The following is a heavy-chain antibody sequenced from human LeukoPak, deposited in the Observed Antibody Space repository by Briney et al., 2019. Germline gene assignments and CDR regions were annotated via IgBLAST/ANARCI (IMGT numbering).Heavy chain of an antibody. D-gene: IGHD4-11*01. V-gene: IGHV3-30*18. J-gene: IGHJ6*02. CDR3: AKDSNYVKYYYCGMDV. CDR1: GSTFSSYG. Sequence: QPGRPLRLSCAAGGSTFSSYGMRWGREPRGRGLWWAEIISDEGSNNYYADSVKGRFTISRDNSKNTLYLQMNSLRAEDTAVYYCAKDSNYVKYYYCGMDVWGQGTTVTVSS. CDR2: ISDEGSNN.